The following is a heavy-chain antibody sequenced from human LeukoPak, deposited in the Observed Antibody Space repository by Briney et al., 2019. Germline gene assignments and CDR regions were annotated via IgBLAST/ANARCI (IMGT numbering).Heavy chain of an antibody. CDR3: ARDQGSSAYLGAFDI. D-gene: IGHD3-22*01. Sequence: GGSLRLSCAASGFTVSSYYMTWVRQAPGKGLEWVSVIYTVGSTYYADSVKGRFTISSDNSKNTLYLQMNSLRAEDTALYYCARDQGSSAYLGAFDIWGQGTMVTVSS. CDR1: GFTVSSYY. CDR2: IYTVGST. J-gene: IGHJ3*02. V-gene: IGHV3-53*01.